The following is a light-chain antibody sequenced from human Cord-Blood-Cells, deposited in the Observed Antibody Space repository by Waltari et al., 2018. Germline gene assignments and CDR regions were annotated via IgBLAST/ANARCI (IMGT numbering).Light chain of an antibody. V-gene: IGKV1-39*01. CDR1: QSISSY. CDR2: AAS. CDR3: QQSYSTHLT. Sequence: DIQMTQSPSSLSASVGDRVTITCRASQSISSYLNWYQQKPGKAPKLLIYAASSLQSGVPSRFSGSGSGTDSTLTISSLQPEDFATYYCQQSYSTHLTFGGGTKVEIK. J-gene: IGKJ4*01.